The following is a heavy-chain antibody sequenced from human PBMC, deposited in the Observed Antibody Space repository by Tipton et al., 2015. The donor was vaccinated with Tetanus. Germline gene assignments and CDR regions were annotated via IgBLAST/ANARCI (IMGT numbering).Heavy chain of an antibody. Sequence: TLSLTCTVSGGSINPYYWSWIRQPPGKGLEWIGNVYSSGSTYYNPSLKGRVTISVDTSTTQFSLRLNSVTAADTAIYYCARDDGARELPSYFDYWGQGTLVTVSS. CDR1: GGSINPYY. J-gene: IGHJ4*02. D-gene: IGHD1-26*01. V-gene: IGHV4-59*01. CDR3: ARDDGARELPSYFDY. CDR2: VYSSGST.